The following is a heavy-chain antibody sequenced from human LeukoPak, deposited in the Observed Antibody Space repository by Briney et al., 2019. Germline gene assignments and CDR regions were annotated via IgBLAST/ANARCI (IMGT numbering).Heavy chain of an antibody. CDR1: GFTFSSYG. Sequence: GGSLRLSCAASGFTFSSYGMHWVRQAPGKGLEWVANIKQDGSEKYYVDSVKGRFTISRDNAKNSLYPQMNSLRAEDTAVYYCAREGSYDAFDIWGQGTMVTVSS. J-gene: IGHJ3*02. D-gene: IGHD3-10*01. V-gene: IGHV3-7*01. CDR2: IKQDGSEK. CDR3: AREGSYDAFDI.